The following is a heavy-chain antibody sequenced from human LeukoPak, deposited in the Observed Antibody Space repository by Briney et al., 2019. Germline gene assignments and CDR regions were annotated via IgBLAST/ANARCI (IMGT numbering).Heavy chain of an antibody. Sequence: PGGSLRLSCAASGFTLTSYNMNWVRQAPGKGLEWVSSITSSSDYIYYADSVKGRFTVSRDNAKNSLYLQMNSLRAEDTAVYYCARSITMIVDWFDPWGLGTLVTVSS. D-gene: IGHD3-22*01. V-gene: IGHV3-21*01. CDR1: GFTLTSYN. CDR3: ARSITMIVDWFDP. J-gene: IGHJ5*02. CDR2: ITSSSDYI.